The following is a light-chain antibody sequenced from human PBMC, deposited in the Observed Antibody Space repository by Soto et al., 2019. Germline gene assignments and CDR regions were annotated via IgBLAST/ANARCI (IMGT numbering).Light chain of an antibody. CDR1: QPINNW. Sequence: DIQMTQSPSTLSASVGDRVTITCRASQPINNWLAWYQQKSGKAPKLLIYLASSLESGVPSRFSGSGSGTEVSFTISGLQPDDFATYYCQQYNSYSSGAFGQGTKVEI. V-gene: IGKV1-5*03. CDR3: QQYNSYSSGA. CDR2: LAS. J-gene: IGKJ1*01.